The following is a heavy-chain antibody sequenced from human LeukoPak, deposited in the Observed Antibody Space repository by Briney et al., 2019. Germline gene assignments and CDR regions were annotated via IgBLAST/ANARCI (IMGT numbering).Heavy chain of an antibody. D-gene: IGHD3-9*01. CDR2: INPSGGST. CDR3: ARSSAYYNEADI. CDR1: GYTFTSYY. J-gene: IGHJ3*02. V-gene: IGHV1-46*01. Sequence: ATVKVSCKTSGYTFTSYYMHWVRQAPGQGLEWMGIINPSGGSTTYAQKFQGRLTMTTDTPTSTVYMELSSLRSEDTAVYYCARSSAYYNEADIWGQGAMVTVSS.